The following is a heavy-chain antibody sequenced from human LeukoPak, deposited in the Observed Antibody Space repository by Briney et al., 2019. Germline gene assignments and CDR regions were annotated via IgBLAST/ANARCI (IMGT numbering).Heavy chain of an antibody. V-gene: IGHV3-23*01. CDR1: GFTFSSYA. D-gene: IGHD3-22*01. Sequence: GGSLRLSCAASGFTFSSYAMSWVRQAPGKGLEWVSAISGGGGSAYYSDSVKGRFTISRDNSKNTLYLQMHSLRAEDTAVYYCAKMGYYESSDFFDYWGQGTLVTVSS. CDR2: ISGGGGSA. J-gene: IGHJ4*02. CDR3: AKMGYYESSDFFDY.